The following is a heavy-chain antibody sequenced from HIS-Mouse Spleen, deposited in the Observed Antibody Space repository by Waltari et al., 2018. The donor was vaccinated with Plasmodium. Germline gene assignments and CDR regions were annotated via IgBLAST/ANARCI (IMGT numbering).Heavy chain of an antibody. Sequence: QLQLQESGPGLVKPSETLSLTCTVSVGSISRRSYYWGWIRQPPGKGLEWIGSIYYSGSTYYNPSLKSRVTISVDTSKNQFSLKLSSVTAADTAVYYCARRGGSYYYFDYWGQGTLVTVSS. V-gene: IGHV4-39*01. CDR3: ARRGGSYYYFDY. CDR1: VGSISRRSYY. D-gene: IGHD1-26*01. J-gene: IGHJ4*02. CDR2: IYYSGST.